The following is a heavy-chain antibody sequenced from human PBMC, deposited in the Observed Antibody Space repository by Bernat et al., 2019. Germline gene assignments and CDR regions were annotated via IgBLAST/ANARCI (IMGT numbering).Heavy chain of an antibody. CDR3: LYDSSGLFDY. D-gene: IGHD3-22*01. J-gene: IGHJ4*02. Sequence: EVQLVESGGGLVKPGGSLRLSCAASGFTFSNAWMSRVRQAPGKGLEWVGRIKSKTDGGTTDYAAPVKGRFTISRDDSKNTLYLQMNSLKTEDTAVYYCLYDSSGLFDYWGQGTLVTVSS. CDR1: GFTFSNAW. V-gene: IGHV3-15*01. CDR2: IKSKTDGGTT.